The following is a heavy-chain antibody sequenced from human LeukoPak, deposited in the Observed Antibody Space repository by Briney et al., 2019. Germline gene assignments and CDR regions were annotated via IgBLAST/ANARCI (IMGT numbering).Heavy chain of an antibody. V-gene: IGHV3-30*02. CDR2: IRYDGSNK. D-gene: IGHD1/OR15-1a*01. J-gene: IGHJ4*02. Sequence: GRSLSLSCAASGFTFSSFGMHWVRQAPGKGLEWVAFIRYDGSNKYYADSVKGRFTISRDNSKNTLYLQMNSLRAEDTAVYYCAKDGTSRRARLIDYWGQGTLVTVSS. CDR1: GFTFSSFG. CDR3: AKDGTSRRARLIDY.